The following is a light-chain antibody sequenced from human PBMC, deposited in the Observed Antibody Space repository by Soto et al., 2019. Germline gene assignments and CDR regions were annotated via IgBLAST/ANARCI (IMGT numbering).Light chain of an antibody. J-gene: IGKJ1*01. CDR3: QQYNSYPWT. Sequence: DIQMIQSPSAPSSSLRERGTITCRGSQSISRRLAWYQQKPGKAPKLLIYDASSLESGVPAGFSGSGSGTQFTLTISSLQPDDFATYYCQQYNSYPWTFGQGTKVDIK. CDR1: QSISRR. V-gene: IGKV1-5*01. CDR2: DAS.